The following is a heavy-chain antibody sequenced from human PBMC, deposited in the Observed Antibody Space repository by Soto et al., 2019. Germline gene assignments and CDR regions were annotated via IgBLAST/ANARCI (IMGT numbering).Heavy chain of an antibody. V-gene: IGHV1-69*06. D-gene: IGHD6-6*01. CDR2: IIPIFGTA. J-gene: IGHJ6*02. CDR1: GGTFSSYA. CDR3: ARESWSGQLVGYYYYYGMDV. Sequence: QVQLVQSGAEVKKPGSSVKVSCKASGGTFSSYAISWVRQSPGQGLEWMGGIIPIFGTANYAQKFQGRGTIADDKSTSTAYIELRSLRSEDTAVYYCARESWSGQLVGYYYYYGMDVWGQGTTVTGSS.